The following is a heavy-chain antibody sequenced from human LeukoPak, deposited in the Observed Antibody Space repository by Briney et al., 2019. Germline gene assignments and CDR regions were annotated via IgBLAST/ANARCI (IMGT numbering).Heavy chain of an antibody. CDR1: GFTFSNAW. D-gene: IGHD2-2*02. CDR2: IKSKTDGGTT. J-gene: IGHJ3*02. CDR3: TSQIVVVPAAIDDAFDI. Sequence: GGSLRLSCAASGFTFSNAWMSWVRQAPGKGLEWVGRIKSKTDGGTTDYAAPVKGRFTISRDDSKNTLYLQMNSLKTEDTAVYYCTSQIVVVPAAIDDAFDIWGQGTMVTVSS. V-gene: IGHV3-15*01.